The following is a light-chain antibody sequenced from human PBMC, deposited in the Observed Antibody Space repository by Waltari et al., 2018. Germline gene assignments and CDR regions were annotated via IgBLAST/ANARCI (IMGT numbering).Light chain of an antibody. V-gene: IGKV1-9*01. J-gene: IGKJ2*01. Sequence: IQLTQSPSSLSAAVGDRVTITCRASQGINTYLAWYQQKPGKAPKLLIYAASTLQSGVPSRFSGSGYGTDFTLTISSLQPEDFATYYCQQLNTYPRTFGQGTKLEI. CDR2: AAS. CDR1: QGINTY. CDR3: QQLNTYPRT.